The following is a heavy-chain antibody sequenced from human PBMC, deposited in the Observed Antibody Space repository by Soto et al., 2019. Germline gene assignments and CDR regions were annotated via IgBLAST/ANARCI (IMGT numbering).Heavy chain of an antibody. D-gene: IGHD3-16*02. CDR2: ISSSSSYI. Sequence: GGSLRLSCAASGFTFSSYSMNWVRQAPGKGLEWVSSISSSSSYIYYADSVKGRFTISRDNAKNSLYLQMNSLRAEDTAVYYCARDSTSYDYIWGSYPQYYFDSRGQGTLVTVSS. J-gene: IGHJ4*02. CDR1: GFTFSSYS. CDR3: ARDSTSYDYIWGSYPQYYFDS. V-gene: IGHV3-21*01.